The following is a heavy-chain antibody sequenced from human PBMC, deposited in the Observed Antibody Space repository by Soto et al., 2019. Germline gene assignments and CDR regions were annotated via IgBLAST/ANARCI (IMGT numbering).Heavy chain of an antibody. V-gene: IGHV3-43*01. D-gene: IGHD3-9*01. Sequence: GGSLRLSCAASGFSFEDYTMHWVRQGPGKGPEWISLISWDGGITDYSDSVKGRFISSRDNSKNSLFLEMNSLTSEDAAMYFCAGDSYDILTGQKRYFDFWGQGTLVTVSS. CDR3: AGDSYDILTGQKRYFDF. CDR2: ISWDGGIT. J-gene: IGHJ4*02. CDR1: GFSFEDYT.